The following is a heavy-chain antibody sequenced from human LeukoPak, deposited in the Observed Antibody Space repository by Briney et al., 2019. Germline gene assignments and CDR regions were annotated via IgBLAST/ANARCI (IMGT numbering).Heavy chain of an antibody. V-gene: IGHV3-9*01. CDR2: ISWNSGSI. CDR3: ANRDY. J-gene: IGHJ4*02. Sequence: SGXXFDDYAMHWVRQAPGKGLEGVSGISWNSGSIVYADSVKGRFTISRDNAKNSLYLQMNSLRAEDTALYYCANRDYWGQGTLVTVSS. CDR1: GXXFDDYA.